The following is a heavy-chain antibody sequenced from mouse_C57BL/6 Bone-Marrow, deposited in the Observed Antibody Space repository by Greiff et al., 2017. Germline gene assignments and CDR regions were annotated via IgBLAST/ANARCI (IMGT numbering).Heavy chain of an antibody. D-gene: IGHD1-1*01. J-gene: IGHJ2*01. CDR2: ISYDGSN. V-gene: IGHV3-6*01. Sequence: EVKLQESGPGLVKPSQSLSLTCSVTGYSITSGYYWNWIRQFPGNKLEWMGYISYDGSNNYNPSLKNRISITRDTSKNQFFLKLNSLTTEDTATYYCASIHYGFDYWGQGTTLTVSS. CDR1: GYSITSGYY. CDR3: ASIHYGFDY.